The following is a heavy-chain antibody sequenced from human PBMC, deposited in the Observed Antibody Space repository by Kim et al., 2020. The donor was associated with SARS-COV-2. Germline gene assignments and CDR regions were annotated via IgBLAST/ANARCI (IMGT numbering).Heavy chain of an antibody. J-gene: IGHJ4*02. Sequence: GGSLRLSCAASGFTFSTNSMSWVRQAPGKGLEWVSLLYSEGTVNYADSVKDRFTISRDNFKNTMSLQMTSLIPEDTAVSYCARDCRGAHFYGFDCWGQG. D-gene: IGHD2-15*01. CDR2: LYSEGTV. CDR3: ARDCRGAHFYGFDC. V-gene: IGHV3-66*02. CDR1: GFTFSTNS.